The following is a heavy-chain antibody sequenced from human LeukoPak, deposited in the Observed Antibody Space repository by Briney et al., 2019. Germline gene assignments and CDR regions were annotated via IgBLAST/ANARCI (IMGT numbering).Heavy chain of an antibody. CDR3: ARDLGQYYDTSDNWFDP. CDR2: ISSSGSTI. D-gene: IGHD3-22*01. J-gene: IGHJ5*02. CDR1: RFTFSSYE. Sequence: GGSLRLSCAASRFTFSSYEMNWVRQAPGKGLEWVSYISSSGSTIYYADSVKGRFTISRDNAKNTLNLQMNSLRAEDTAVYYCARDLGQYYDTSDNWFDPWGQGTLVTVSS. V-gene: IGHV3-48*03.